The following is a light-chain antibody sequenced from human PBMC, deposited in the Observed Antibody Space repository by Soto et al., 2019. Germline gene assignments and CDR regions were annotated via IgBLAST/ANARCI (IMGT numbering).Light chain of an antibody. CDR2: SAS. Sequence: DIQMTQSPSSLSASVGDRLTITCRASQGISTYLNWYQQKPGKAPKLLIYSASTLQSGVPSRFSGSGSDTDFTLTISRRQAEDVGGYYCELNDSVKWTLGQGMKVEIK. V-gene: IGKV1-39*01. CDR3: ELNDSVKWT. CDR1: QGISTY. J-gene: IGKJ1*01.